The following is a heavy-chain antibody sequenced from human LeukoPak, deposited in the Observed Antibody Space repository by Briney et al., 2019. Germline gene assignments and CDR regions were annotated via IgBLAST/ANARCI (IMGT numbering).Heavy chain of an antibody. J-gene: IGHJ3*02. CDR1: GESITELG. D-gene: IGHD3-22*01. Sequence: ASVKVSCKVSGESITELGMHWVRQSPGKGLEWMGGLVPENYQTIYAQDFQGRATMTEDTSTDTAYMELSSLRSEDTAIYYCALASGYYDSSGYYLEIWGQGTLVTVSA. V-gene: IGHV1-24*01. CDR2: LVPENYQT. CDR3: ALASGYYDSSGYYLEI.